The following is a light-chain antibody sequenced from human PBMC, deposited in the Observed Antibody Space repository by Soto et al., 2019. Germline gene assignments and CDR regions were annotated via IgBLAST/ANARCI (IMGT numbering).Light chain of an antibody. J-gene: IGKJ5*01. V-gene: IGKV1-12*01. CDR3: QQLHDYPIT. Sequence: DIQVTQSPSYVCTSVGDTVTFTCRARQFINSWLAWYQQKPGNAPRLLLYAASNLQSGVPSRFSGSGSGTDFTLTISSLQPEDFATYYCQQLHDYPITFGQGTRLEIK. CDR1: QFINSW. CDR2: AAS.